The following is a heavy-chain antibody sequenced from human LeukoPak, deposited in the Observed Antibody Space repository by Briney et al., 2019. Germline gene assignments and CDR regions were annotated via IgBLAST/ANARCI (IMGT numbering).Heavy chain of an antibody. D-gene: IGHD5-18*01. J-gene: IGHJ4*02. V-gene: IGHV3-7*01. CDR1: GFSLSGYW. CDR3: ARGGYSFDY. CDR2: LHADGVEQ. Sequence: GGSLRLSFAASGFSLSGYWMTWVCQAPGKGLEWVARLHADGVEQNYVDSVTGRFTMSRDNAKNSLDLQMNSLRVEDTAVYYCARGGYSFDYLGQGTLVAVSS.